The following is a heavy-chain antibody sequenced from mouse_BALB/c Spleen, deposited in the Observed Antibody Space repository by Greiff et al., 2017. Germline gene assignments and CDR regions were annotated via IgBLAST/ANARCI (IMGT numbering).Heavy chain of an antibody. D-gene: IGHD2-1*01. CDR2: ISSGGST. V-gene: IGHV5-6-5*01. Sequence: EVHLVESGGGLVKPGGSLKLSCAASGFTFSSYAMSWVRQTPEKRLEWVASISSGGSTYYPDSVKGRFTISRDNARNILYLQMSSLRSEDTAMYYCARGPYGNYAYFDYWGQGTTLTVSS. CDR1: GFTFSSYA. CDR3: ARGPYGNYAYFDY. J-gene: IGHJ2*01.